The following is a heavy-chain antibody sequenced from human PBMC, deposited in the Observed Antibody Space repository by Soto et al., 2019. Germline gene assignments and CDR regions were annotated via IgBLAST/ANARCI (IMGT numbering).Heavy chain of an antibody. Sequence: LRLSCATSGFTFSSYAMAWVRQAPGKGLEWVSAISGSGGITYHAASVKGRFSISRDNSRNMLYLQMNSLGAEDTAVYYCARAAHYDFWSGYYYMDVWGIGTTVTVSS. J-gene: IGHJ6*03. CDR3: ARAAHYDFWSGYYYMDV. CDR2: ISGSGGIT. D-gene: IGHD3-3*01. CDR1: GFTFSSYA. V-gene: IGHV3-23*01.